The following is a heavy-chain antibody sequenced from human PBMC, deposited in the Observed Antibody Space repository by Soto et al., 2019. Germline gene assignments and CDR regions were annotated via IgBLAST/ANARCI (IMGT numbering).Heavy chain of an antibody. CDR1: GGSISSSSYY. V-gene: IGHV4-39*01. D-gene: IGHD1-26*01. Sequence: SETLSLTCTVSGGSISSSSYYRGWIRQPPGKGLEWIGSIYYSGSTYYNPSLKSRVTISVDTSKNQFSLKLSSVTAVDPAVYYCARLDRSGTPGIVGATWRYYFDYWGQGTLVTVS. CDR3: ARLDRSGTPGIVGATWRYYFDY. J-gene: IGHJ4*02. CDR2: IYYSGST.